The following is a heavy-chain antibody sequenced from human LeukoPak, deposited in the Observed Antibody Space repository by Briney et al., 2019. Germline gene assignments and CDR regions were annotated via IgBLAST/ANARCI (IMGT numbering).Heavy chain of an antibody. CDR2: IKSKTDGGTT. Sequence: GGSLRLSCAASGFTFSSYAMHWVRQAPGKGLEWVGRIKSKTDGGTTDYAAPVKGRFTISRDDSKNTLYLQMNSLKTEDTAVYYCTTGSYYYGSWPVWGKGTTVTVSS. CDR1: GFTFSSYA. J-gene: IGHJ6*04. V-gene: IGHV3-15*01. CDR3: TTGSYYYGSWPV. D-gene: IGHD3-10*01.